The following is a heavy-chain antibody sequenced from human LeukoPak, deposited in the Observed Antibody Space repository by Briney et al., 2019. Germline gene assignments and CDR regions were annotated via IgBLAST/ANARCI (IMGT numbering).Heavy chain of an antibody. Sequence: ETLSLTCTVSGGSISSYYWSWIRQPPGKGLEWVSAISGSGGSTYYADSVKGRFTISRDNSKNTLYLQMNSLRAEDTAVYYCAKGLYYWDYWGQGTLVTVSS. CDR3: AKGLYYWDY. CDR2: ISGSGGST. V-gene: IGHV3-23*01. D-gene: IGHD3-10*01. J-gene: IGHJ4*02. CDR1: GGSISSYY.